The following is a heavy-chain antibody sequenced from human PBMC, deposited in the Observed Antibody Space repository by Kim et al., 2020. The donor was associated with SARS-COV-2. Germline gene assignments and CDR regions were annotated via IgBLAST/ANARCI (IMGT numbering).Heavy chain of an antibody. D-gene: IGHD5-12*01. V-gene: IGHV4-59*01. Sequence: NPSHKRRVNISVDTSKNQFSLKLSSVTAADTAVYYCARVEMYTITGGFDYWGQGTLVTVSS. J-gene: IGHJ4*02. CDR3: ARVEMYTITGGFDY.